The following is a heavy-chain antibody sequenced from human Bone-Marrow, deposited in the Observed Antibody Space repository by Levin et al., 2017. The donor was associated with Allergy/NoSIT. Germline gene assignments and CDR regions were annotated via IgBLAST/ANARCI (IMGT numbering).Heavy chain of an antibody. Sequence: PSETLSLTCTVSGGSVTSGSSYWSWIRQPPGTGLEWIGYIAYNGTTSYKPSLKSRITMSLGTSKTEFYLTLKSVTAADTAVYYCADLLGYIWGQGTLVTVSS. CDR3: ADLLGYI. CDR2: IAYNGTT. D-gene: IGHD2-15*01. J-gene: IGHJ4*02. CDR1: GGSVTSGSSY. V-gene: IGHV4-61*01.